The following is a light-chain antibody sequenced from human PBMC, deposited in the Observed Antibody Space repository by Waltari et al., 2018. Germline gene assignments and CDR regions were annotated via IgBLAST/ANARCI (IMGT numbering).Light chain of an antibody. V-gene: IGLV2-23*02. Sequence: QSALTQTATVSGSPGQSITISCPGPSSDVGTYNLVSWYQQHPGKAPTLIIYDVNKRPSGVSNRFSGSKSGNTASLTISGLQAADEADYYCCSYAGSAISVFGGGTKVTVL. CDR3: CSYAGSAISV. CDR1: SSDVGTYNL. CDR2: DVN. J-gene: IGLJ3*02.